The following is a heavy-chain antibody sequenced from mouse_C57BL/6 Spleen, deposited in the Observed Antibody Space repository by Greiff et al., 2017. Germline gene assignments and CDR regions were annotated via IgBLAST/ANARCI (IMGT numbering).Heavy chain of an antibody. Sequence: QVQLQQSGAELVKPGASVKISCKASGYAFSSYWMNWVKQRPGKGLEWIGQIYPGDGDTNYNGKFKGKATLTADKSSSTAYMQLSSLTSEDSAVYFCARQRNVVTTWWYFDVWGTGTTVTVSS. D-gene: IGHD2-2*01. CDR1: GYAFSSYW. CDR3: ARQRNVVTTWWYFDV. CDR2: IYPGDGDT. V-gene: IGHV1-80*01. J-gene: IGHJ1*03.